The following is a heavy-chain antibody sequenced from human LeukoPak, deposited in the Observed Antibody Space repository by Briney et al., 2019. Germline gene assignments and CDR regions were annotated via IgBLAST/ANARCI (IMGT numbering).Heavy chain of an antibody. V-gene: IGHV3-9*01. CDR3: AKLSLAVDWVNAFDI. D-gene: IGHD3-9*01. J-gene: IGHJ3*02. CDR1: GFTFDDYA. CDR2: ISWNSGSI. Sequence: GGSLRLSCAVSGFTFDDYAMHWVRHAPGKGLEWVSGISWNSGSIGYADSVKGRFTISRDNAKNSLYLQMNSLRTEDTALYYCAKLSLAVDWVNAFDIWGQGTMVTVSS.